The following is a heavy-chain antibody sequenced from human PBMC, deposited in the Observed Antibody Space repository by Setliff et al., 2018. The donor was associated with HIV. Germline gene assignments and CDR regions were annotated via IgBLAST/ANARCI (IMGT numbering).Heavy chain of an antibody. Sequence: GESLKISCKASGYSFSNYWIAWVRQMPGKGLEWMGLIYPQDSSTTYSPSFRGHVTMSVDKSTSTAFLQWSGLKASDTAMYYCARGFFAVTPYDAFDIWGQGTMVTVSS. CDR1: GYSFSNYW. V-gene: IGHV5-51*01. CDR3: ARGFFAVTPYDAFDI. CDR2: IYPQDSST. J-gene: IGHJ3*02. D-gene: IGHD4-17*01.